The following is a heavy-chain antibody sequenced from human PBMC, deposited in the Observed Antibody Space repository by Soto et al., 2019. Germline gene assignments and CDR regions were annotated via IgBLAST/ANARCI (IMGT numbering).Heavy chain of an antibody. D-gene: IGHD3-16*01. V-gene: IGHV3-7*05. Sequence: EVQLVESGGGLVQPGGSLRLSCAASGFTFSTYWMNWVRQAPGKGLEWVANIKEDGSEEYYVDSVKGRFTISRDNAKNSLFLDMNSLRGEDNDGYYCARDWGAPGRGSAFGYYYHFGMDVWGQGTTVTVPS. CDR3: ARDWGAPGRGSAFGYYYHFGMDV. CDR1: GFTFSTYW. CDR2: IKEDGSEE. J-gene: IGHJ6*02.